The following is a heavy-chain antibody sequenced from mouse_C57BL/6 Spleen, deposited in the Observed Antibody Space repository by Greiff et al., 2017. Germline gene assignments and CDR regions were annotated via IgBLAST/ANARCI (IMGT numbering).Heavy chain of an antibody. D-gene: IGHD1-1*01. CDR1: GYSFTGYF. J-gene: IGHJ4*01. CDR2: INPYNGDT. CDR3: ARYYYGSSYYYAMDY. Sequence: EVKVVESGPELVKPGDSVKISCKASGYSFTGYFMNWVMQSHGKSLEWIGRINPYNGDTFYNQKFKGKATLTVDKSSSTAHMELRSLTSEDSAVYYCARYYYGSSYYYAMDYWGQGTSVTVSS. V-gene: IGHV1-20*01.